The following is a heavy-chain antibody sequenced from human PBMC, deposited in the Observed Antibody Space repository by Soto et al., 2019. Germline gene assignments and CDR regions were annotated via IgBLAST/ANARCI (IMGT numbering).Heavy chain of an antibody. CDR1: GGTVSNYS. CDR2: IIPILGIA. J-gene: IGHJ5*02. Sequence: QVQLVQSGAEVKKPGSSVKVSCKASGGTVSNYSISWVRQAPGQGLEWMGRIIPILGIANYAQKFQGRVTITADKSTSTAYMEPSSLRSEDTAVYYCARSAIEGSGSYSWFDPWGQGTLVTVSS. CDR3: ARSAIEGSGSYSWFDP. D-gene: IGHD6-19*01. V-gene: IGHV1-69*02.